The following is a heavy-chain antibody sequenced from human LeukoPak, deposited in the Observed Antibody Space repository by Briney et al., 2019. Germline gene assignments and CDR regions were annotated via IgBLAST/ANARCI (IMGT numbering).Heavy chain of an antibody. V-gene: IGHV4-4*07. CDR2: IYTSGST. J-gene: IGHJ4*02. Sequence: PSETLSLTCAVSGNSISSYYWSWIRQPAGKGLEWIGRIYTSGSTNYNPSLKSRVTMSVDTSKNQFSLNLSSVTAADTAVYYCARETTGLARYFDYWGQGTLVTVSS. CDR1: GNSISSYY. CDR3: ARETTGLARYFDY. D-gene: IGHD4-11*01.